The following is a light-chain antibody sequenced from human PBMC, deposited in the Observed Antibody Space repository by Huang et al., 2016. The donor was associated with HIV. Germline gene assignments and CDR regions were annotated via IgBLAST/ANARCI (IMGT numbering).Light chain of an antibody. CDR1: QSILHTFNDKNY. V-gene: IGKV4-1*01. J-gene: IGKJ4*01. Sequence: DIEMTQSPDSLVVSLGERATIKCMSSQSILHTFNDKNYLAWYQQKPGQPTKLLIYGASTRQSGVPDRISGSGSGTHFTLTISSLQAEDVAVYYCQQYYSAPLTFGGGTKVEIK. CDR2: GAS. CDR3: QQYYSAPLT.